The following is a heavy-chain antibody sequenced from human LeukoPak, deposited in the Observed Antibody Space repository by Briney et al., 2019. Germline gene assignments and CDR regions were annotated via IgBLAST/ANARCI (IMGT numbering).Heavy chain of an antibody. V-gene: IGHV3-74*01. CDR2: INSDGSST. CDR3: ASPLITMVRGVIIWTDDY. CDR1: GFTFSSYW. J-gene: IGHJ4*02. D-gene: IGHD3-10*01. Sequence: EGSLRLSCAASGFTFSSYWMHWVRQAPGKGLVWVSRINSDGSSTSYADSVKGRFTISRDNAKNTLYLQMNSLRAEDTAVYYCASPLITMVRGVIIWTDDYWGQGTLVTVSS.